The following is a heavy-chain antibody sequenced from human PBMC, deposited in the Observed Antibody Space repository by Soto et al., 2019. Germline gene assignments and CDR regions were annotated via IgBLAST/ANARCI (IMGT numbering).Heavy chain of an antibody. J-gene: IGHJ6*02. D-gene: IGHD5-18*01. Sequence: QVQLVESGGGVVQPGRSLRLSCAASAFTFSSYRIHWVRQAPGKGLDWVAVISYDASDKYYADSVKGRFTISRDTSKHTLYLQMNSLRAEDTAVYYCVKERYGQLWLEDYGMDVWGQGTTVTVAS. CDR2: ISYDASDK. V-gene: IGHV3-30*18. CDR1: AFTFSSYR. CDR3: VKERYGQLWLEDYGMDV.